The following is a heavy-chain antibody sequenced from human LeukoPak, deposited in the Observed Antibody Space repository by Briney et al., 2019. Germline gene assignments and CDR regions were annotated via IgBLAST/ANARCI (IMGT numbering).Heavy chain of an antibody. CDR1: GFTFSNYA. Sequence: GGSLRLSCAASGFTFSNYAMSWVRQAPGKGLEWVSTISGSGDNTYSADSVKGRFTISRANSRNTLYLQMNSLRAEDAAVYFCAKADSSSWYELDYWGQGTLVTVSS. D-gene: IGHD6-13*01. J-gene: IGHJ4*02. V-gene: IGHV3-23*01. CDR3: AKADSSSWYELDY. CDR2: ISGSGDNT.